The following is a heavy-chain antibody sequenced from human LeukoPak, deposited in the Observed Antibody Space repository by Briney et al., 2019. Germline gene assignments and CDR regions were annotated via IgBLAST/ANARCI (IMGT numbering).Heavy chain of an antibody. CDR2: IYYSGST. CDR1: GGSISSYY. J-gene: IGHJ3*02. V-gene: IGHV4-59*01. Sequence: SETLALTCTVSGGSISSYYWSWMRQPPGKGLEWIGYIYYSGSTNYNPSLKSRVTISVDTSKNQFSLKLSSVTAADTAVYYCARDQRPYYDFWSAYYGSAFDIWGQGTMVTVSS. CDR3: ARDQRPYYDFWSAYYGSAFDI. D-gene: IGHD3-3*01.